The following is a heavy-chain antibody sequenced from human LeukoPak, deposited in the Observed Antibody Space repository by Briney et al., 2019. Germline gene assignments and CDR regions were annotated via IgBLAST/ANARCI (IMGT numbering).Heavy chain of an antibody. J-gene: IGHJ4*02. D-gene: IGHD6-13*01. CDR1: GGSISSGGYY. Sequence: PSGTLSLTCTVSGGSISSGGYYWSWIRQPPGKGLEWIGYIYHSGSTYYNPSLKSRVTISVDRSKNQFSLKLSSVTAADTAVYYCARDSRWAAAGPDYWGQGTLVTVSS. CDR2: IYHSGST. CDR3: ARDSRWAAAGPDY. V-gene: IGHV4-30-2*01.